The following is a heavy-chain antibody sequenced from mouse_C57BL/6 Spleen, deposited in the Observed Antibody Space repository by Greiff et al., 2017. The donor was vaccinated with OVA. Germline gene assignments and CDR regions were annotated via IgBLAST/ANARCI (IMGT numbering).Heavy chain of an antibody. CDR1: GYTFTSYW. CDR2: IDPSDSYT. D-gene: IGHD2-3*01. CDR3: ARRDDGYYVY. Sequence: QVQLQQPGAELVKPGASVKLSCKASGYTFTSYWMQWVKQRPGQGLEWIGEIDPSDSYTNYNQKFKGKATLTVDTSSSTAYMQLSSLTSEDSAVYYCARRDDGYYVYWGQGTTLTVSS. J-gene: IGHJ2*01. V-gene: IGHV1-50*01.